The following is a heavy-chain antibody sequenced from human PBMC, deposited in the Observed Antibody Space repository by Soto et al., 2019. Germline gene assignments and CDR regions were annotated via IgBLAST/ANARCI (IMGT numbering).Heavy chain of an antibody. V-gene: IGHV1-69*06. CDR1: GGTFSSYA. Sequence: SVKVSCKASGGTFSSYAISWVRQAPGQGLEWMGGIIPIFGTANYAQKFQGRVTITADKSTSTAYMELSSLRSEDTAVYYCASPAQGTVTTDKLHYYYGMDVWGQGTPVTVSS. D-gene: IGHD4-17*01. CDR2: IIPIFGTA. CDR3: ASPAQGTVTTDKLHYYYGMDV. J-gene: IGHJ6*02.